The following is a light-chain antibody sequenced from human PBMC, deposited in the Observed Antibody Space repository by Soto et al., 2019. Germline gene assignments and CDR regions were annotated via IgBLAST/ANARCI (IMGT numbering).Light chain of an antibody. CDR3: ATWDNSLDVLV. CDR1: SSHIGNDY. CDR2: DNH. Sequence: QSVLTQPPSVSAAPGQKVTISCSGSSSHIGNDYVSWYHQVPGTAPKLLIYDNHKRPSGIPDRVSGSKSGTSATLALTGLQTRDEADYYCATWDNSLDVLVFGGGTKLTVL. J-gene: IGLJ3*02. V-gene: IGLV1-51*01.